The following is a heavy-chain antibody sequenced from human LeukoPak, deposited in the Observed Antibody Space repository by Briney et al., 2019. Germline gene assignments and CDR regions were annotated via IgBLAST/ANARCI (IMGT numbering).Heavy chain of an antibody. D-gene: IGHD5-18*01. CDR2: IKKDGSEK. V-gene: IGHV3-7*01. CDR3: ARDLSGVTGYTYGRGIDY. J-gene: IGHJ4*02. CDR1: GFTFSSHW. Sequence: GGSLRLSCAASGFTFSSHWMSWVRRAPGKGLEWVANIKKDGSEKYYVDSVKGRFTISRDNAKTSPYLQMNSLRAEDTAVYYCARDLSGVTGYTYGRGIDYWGQGTLVTVSS.